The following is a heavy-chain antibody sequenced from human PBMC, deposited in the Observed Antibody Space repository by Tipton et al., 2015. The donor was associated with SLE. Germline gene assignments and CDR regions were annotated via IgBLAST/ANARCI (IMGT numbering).Heavy chain of an antibody. CDR2: IYYSGST. CDR3: ARAPFGSGYYDVDWYFDL. CDR1: GGSVSSGSYY. Sequence: TLSLTCTVSGGSVSSGSYYWSWIRQPPGKGLEWIGYIYYSGSTNYNPSLKSRVTISVDTSKNQFSLKLSSVTAADTAVYYCARAPFGSGYYDVDWYFDLWGRGTLVTVSS. J-gene: IGHJ2*01. V-gene: IGHV4-61*01. D-gene: IGHD3-22*01.